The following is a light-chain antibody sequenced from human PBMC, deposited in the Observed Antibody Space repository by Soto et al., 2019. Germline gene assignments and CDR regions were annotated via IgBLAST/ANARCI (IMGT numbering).Light chain of an antibody. J-gene: IGKJ5*01. CDR1: QSVSSS. V-gene: IGKV3-15*01. CDR2: GAS. CDR3: QQYKSWPPIT. Sequence: EIVMTQSPATLSASPGERATLSCRASQSVSSSLAWYQQKPGQAPRLLLYGASTRATGVPPRFSGGGSGTEFTLTISSLQSEDSAIYYCQQYKSWPPITFGQGTRLEIK.